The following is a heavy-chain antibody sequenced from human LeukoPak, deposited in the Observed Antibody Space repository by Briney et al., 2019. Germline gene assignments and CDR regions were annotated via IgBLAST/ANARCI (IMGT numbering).Heavy chain of an antibody. J-gene: IGHJ6*02. CDR1: GFTFDDYA. Sequence: GGSLRLSCAASGFTFDDYAMHWVRQAPGKGLEGVSGISWNSGSIGYADSVKGRFTISRDNAKNSLYLQMNSLRAEDTALYYCAAPNVAARSYYYGMDVWGQGTTVTVSS. CDR2: ISWNSGSI. V-gene: IGHV3-9*01. CDR3: AAPNVAARSYYYGMDV. D-gene: IGHD6-6*01.